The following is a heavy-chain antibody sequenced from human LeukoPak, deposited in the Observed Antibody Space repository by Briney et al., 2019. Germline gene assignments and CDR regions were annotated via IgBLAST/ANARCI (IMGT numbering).Heavy chain of an antibody. V-gene: IGHV5-51*01. CDR3: ARGDTGYSSSWKNWFDP. J-gene: IGHJ5*02. CDR2: IYPGDSDT. Sequence: GESLKISCKGSGYSFTSYWISWVRQMPGKGLEWMGIIYPGDSDTRYSPPFQGQVTISADKSISTAYLQWSSLRASDTAMYYCARGDTGYSSSWKNWFDPWGQGTLVTVSS. D-gene: IGHD6-13*01. CDR1: GYSFTSYW.